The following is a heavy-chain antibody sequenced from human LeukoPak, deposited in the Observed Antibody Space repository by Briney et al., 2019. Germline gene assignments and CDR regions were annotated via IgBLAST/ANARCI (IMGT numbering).Heavy chain of an antibody. CDR1: GFTVSSNY. D-gene: IGHD2-21*02. J-gene: IGHJ4*02. Sequence: GGSLRLSCAASGFTVSSNYMSWVRQAPGKGLEWVSVIYSGGSTYYADSVKGRFTISRDNAKNMLHLQMNSLRVEDTAVYYCVRGSSDWAGTDYWGQGTLVTVSS. V-gene: IGHV3-53*01. CDR3: VRGSSDWAGTDY. CDR2: IYSGGST.